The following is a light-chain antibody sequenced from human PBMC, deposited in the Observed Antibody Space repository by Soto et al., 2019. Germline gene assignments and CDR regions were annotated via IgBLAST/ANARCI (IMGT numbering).Light chain of an antibody. CDR3: SSYTTSSTWV. V-gene: IGLV2-14*01. CDR1: SSDVGGFNY. CDR2: EVS. Sequence: QSALTQPASVSGSPGQSITISCTGTSSDVGGFNYVSWYQQHPGKAPKLMIYEVSHRPSGVSNRFSGFKSGNTASLTISGLQAEDEADYYCSSYTTSSTWVFGGGTQLTVL. J-gene: IGLJ7*01.